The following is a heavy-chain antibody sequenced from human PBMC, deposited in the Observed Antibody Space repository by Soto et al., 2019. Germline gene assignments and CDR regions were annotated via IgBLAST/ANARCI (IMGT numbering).Heavy chain of an antibody. CDR3: ARDSGPGIAAAGPMKYYYYYYGMDV. CDR1: GGSISSYY. D-gene: IGHD6-13*01. Sequence: SETLSLTCTVSGGSISSYYWSWIRQPPGKGLEWIGYIYYSGSTNYNPSLKSRVTISVDTSKNQFSLKLSSVTAADTAVYYCARDSGPGIAAAGPMKYYYYYYGMDVWGQGTTVTVSS. CDR2: IYYSGST. V-gene: IGHV4-59*01. J-gene: IGHJ6*02.